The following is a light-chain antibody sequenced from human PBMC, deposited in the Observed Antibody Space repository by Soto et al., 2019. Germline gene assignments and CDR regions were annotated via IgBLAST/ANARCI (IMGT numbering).Light chain of an antibody. Sequence: DIVMTQSPDSLAVSLGERATINCKSSQTVLYNSNNKNYLAWYQQKPGQPPKLLIYWASTRESGVPDRFSGSGSETDFTLTISSLQAEDVAVYYCQQYYSIPITFGQGTRLDIK. CDR2: WAS. V-gene: IGKV4-1*01. J-gene: IGKJ5*01. CDR3: QQYYSIPIT. CDR1: QTVLYNSNNKNY.